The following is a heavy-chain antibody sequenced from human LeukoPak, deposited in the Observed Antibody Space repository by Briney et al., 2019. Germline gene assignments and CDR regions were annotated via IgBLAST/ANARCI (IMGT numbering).Heavy chain of an antibody. CDR1: GGSFSGYY. J-gene: IGHJ4*02. Sequence: PSETLSLTCAVYGGSFSGYYWSWIRQPPGKGLEWIGFVRSGGSTNYNPSLKSRVTISVDTSKNQFSLKLSSVTAADTAVYYCARDVTPATVWGQGTLVTVS. CDR2: VRSGGST. D-gene: IGHD3-16*01. V-gene: IGHV4-59*01. CDR3: ARDVTPATV.